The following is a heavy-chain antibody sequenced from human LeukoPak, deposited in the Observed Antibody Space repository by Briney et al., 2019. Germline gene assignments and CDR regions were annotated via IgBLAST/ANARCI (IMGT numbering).Heavy chain of an antibody. V-gene: IGHV1-46*01. CDR3: ARDQEAFDY. CDR1: GYTFTSYY. J-gene: IGHJ4*02. Sequence: ASVKVSCKASGYTFTSYYIHWVRQAPGQGLEWMGMTYPRDGSTSYAQKFQGRVTVTRDTSTSTVHMELSGLRSEDTAVYYCARDQEAFDYWGQGTLVTVSS. CDR2: TYPRDGST.